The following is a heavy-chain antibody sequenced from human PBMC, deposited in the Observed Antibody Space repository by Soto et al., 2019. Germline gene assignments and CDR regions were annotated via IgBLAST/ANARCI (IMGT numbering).Heavy chain of an antibody. J-gene: IGHJ4*02. Sequence: GGSLRLSCAASGFSFSNYAIHWVRQAPGKGLEYVSAISSNGGSTYYANSVKGRFTISRDNSKNTLYLQMGSLRTEDMAVYYCARVALGSDYYGSGSYLRYWGQGTLVTVSS. CDR1: GFSFSNYA. V-gene: IGHV3-64*01. CDR2: ISSNGGST. CDR3: ARVALGSDYYGSGSYLRY. D-gene: IGHD3-10*01.